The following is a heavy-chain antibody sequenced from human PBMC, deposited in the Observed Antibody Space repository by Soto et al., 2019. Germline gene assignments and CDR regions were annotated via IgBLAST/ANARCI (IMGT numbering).Heavy chain of an antibody. CDR1: GGTFSTSG. Sequence: QVHLVQSGAEMKKPGSSVRVSCEASGGTFSTSGFGWVRQAPGQGLEWMGEIIPIFGASNYAPKFQGRITISADESTSTSYLEMSGLKSEDTATYYCARDPRSGSAHDAFDVWGPAPLIIVSS. V-gene: IGHV1-69*01. CDR3: ARDPRSGSAHDAFDV. D-gene: IGHD3-22*01. J-gene: IGHJ3*01. CDR2: IIPIFGAS.